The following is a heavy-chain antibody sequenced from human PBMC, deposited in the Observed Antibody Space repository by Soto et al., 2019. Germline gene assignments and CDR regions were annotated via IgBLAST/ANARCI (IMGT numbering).Heavy chain of an antibody. D-gene: IGHD7-27*01. J-gene: IGHJ6*02. CDR1: GFTFSSYA. CDR2: ISYDGSNK. CDR3: ARDLGKPYYYYGMDV. V-gene: IGHV3-30-3*01. Sequence: GGSLRLSCAASGFTFSSYAMHWVRQAPGKGLEWVAVISYDGSNKYYADSVKGRFTISRDNSKNTLYLQMNSLRAEDTAVYYCARDLGKPYYYYGMDVWGQGTAVTVS.